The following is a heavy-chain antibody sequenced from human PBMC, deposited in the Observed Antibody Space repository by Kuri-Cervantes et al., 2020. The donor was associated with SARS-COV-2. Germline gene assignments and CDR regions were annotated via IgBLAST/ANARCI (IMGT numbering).Heavy chain of an antibody. V-gene: IGHV4-38-2*02. CDR2: IYHSGST. J-gene: IGHJ4*02. CDR3: ARGPAHDFWSGYRFDY. Sequence: SETLSLTCTVSGYSISSGYYWGWIRQPPGKRLEWIGSIYHSGSTYYNPSLKSRVTISVDTSKNQFSLKLSSVTAADTAVYYCARGPAHDFWSGYRFDYWGQGTLVTVSS. D-gene: IGHD3-3*01. CDR1: GYSISSGYY.